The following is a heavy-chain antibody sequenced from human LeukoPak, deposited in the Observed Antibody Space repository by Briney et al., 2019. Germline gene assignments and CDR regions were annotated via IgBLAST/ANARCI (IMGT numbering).Heavy chain of an antibody. CDR2: LRVDGSGT. CDR3: ATADDSSGSD. J-gene: IGHJ4*02. V-gene: IGHV3-7*01. D-gene: IGHD3-22*01. Sequence: GGPLRLSCAASGLTCSGYWMSWVRQAPGKGLEWVHNLRVDGSGTNYLDYERGRFTISRENAKNSLYLQMNSVRAEDAALYYYATADDSSGSDWGQGTLVTVSS. CDR1: GLTCSGYW.